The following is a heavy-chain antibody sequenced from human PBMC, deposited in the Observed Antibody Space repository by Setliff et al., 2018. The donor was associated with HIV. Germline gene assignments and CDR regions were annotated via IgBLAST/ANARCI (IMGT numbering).Heavy chain of an antibody. CDR2: MYYSGST. CDR1: GGSISSSSYY. Sequence: SETLSLTCTVSGGSISSSSYYWGWIRQPPGKGLEWIGSMYYSGSTYYNPSLKSRVTISVDTSKNQFSLKLSSVTAADTAVYYCARGNRNYYDSSGTVFDYWGQGTLVTVSS. D-gene: IGHD3-22*01. V-gene: IGHV4-39*07. J-gene: IGHJ4*02. CDR3: ARGNRNYYDSSGTVFDY.